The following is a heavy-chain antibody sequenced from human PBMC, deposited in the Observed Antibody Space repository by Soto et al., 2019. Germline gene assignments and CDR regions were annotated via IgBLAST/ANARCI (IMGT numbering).Heavy chain of an antibody. CDR1: GYTFTVYD. CDR2: INPTSGGT. CDR3: ARDNYDLWSGYYGPDYYYYGMHV. J-gene: IGHJ6*01. Sequence: GAAVRVSCNASGYTFTVYDMHWVRQAPGQWLEWMGLINPTSGGTNYAQKFQCRVTMTRVTSISTAYMELSRLRSDETAVYYCARDNYDLWSGYYGPDYYYYGMHVRGQRTNVTVSS. D-gene: IGHD3-3*01. V-gene: IGHV1-2*02.